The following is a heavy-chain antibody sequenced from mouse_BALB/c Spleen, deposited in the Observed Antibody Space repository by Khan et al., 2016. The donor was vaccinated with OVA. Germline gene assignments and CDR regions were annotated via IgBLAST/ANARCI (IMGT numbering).Heavy chain of an antibody. D-gene: IGHD2-14*01. CDR2: INPKNYYT. CDR1: GYTFTSYT. Sequence: VQLQQSGAELARPGASVKMSCKASGYTFTSYTIPWIRQRPGQALEWIGHINPKNYYTNYNQNFKDKATLIVDKSSSTAYMQLSSLTSEDSAVYYCVREGAYYRSDGWFAYWGQGTLVTVSA. J-gene: IGHJ3*01. V-gene: IGHV1-4*01. CDR3: VREGAYYRSDGWFAY.